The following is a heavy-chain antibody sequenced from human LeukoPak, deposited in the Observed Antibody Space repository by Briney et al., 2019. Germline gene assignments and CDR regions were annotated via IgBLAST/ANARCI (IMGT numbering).Heavy chain of an antibody. CDR3: ARDRDGDPVGALFDY. D-gene: IGHD4-17*01. V-gene: IGHV1-18*01. Sequence: SSVTVSCKASGYTFTSYGISWVRQAPGQGLEWMGWISAYNGNTNYAQKLQGRVTMTTDTSTSTAYMELRSLRSDDTAVYYCARDRDGDPVGALFDYWGQGTLVTVSS. CDR1: GYTFTSYG. CDR2: ISAYNGNT. J-gene: IGHJ4*02.